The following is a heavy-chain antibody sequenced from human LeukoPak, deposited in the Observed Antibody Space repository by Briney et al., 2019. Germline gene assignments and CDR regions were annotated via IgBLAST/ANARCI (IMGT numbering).Heavy chain of an antibody. J-gene: IGHJ4*02. CDR3: ANINTK. V-gene: IGHV3-30*18. CDR1: GFTFSSYG. CDR2: ISYDGSNK. D-gene: IGHD2/OR15-2a*01. Sequence: GRSLRLSCAASGFTFSSYGMHWVRQAPGKGLEWVAVISYDGSNKYYADSVKGRFTISRDNSKNTLYLQMNSLRAEDTAVYYCANINTKWGQGTLVTVSS.